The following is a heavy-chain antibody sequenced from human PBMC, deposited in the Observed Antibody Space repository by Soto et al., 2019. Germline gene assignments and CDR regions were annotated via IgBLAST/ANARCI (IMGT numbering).Heavy chain of an antibody. CDR3: ARSLLGDDYESAGLDN. V-gene: IGHV1-69*08. CDR2: IIPIFDTT. D-gene: IGHD3-22*01. CDR1: GGPYSKYS. Sequence: QVQLVQSGTEVKKPGSSVTVSCKASGGPYSKYSISWVRQAPGQGLEWVGRIIPIFDTTNYAQKFQGRATSTADKSTSTVYMDLSSLRSEDTAVYYCARSLLGDDYESAGLDNWGQGTLVTVSS. J-gene: IGHJ4*02.